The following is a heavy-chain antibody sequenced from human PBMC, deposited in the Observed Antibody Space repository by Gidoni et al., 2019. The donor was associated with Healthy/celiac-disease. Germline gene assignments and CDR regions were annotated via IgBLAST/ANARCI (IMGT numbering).Heavy chain of an antibody. CDR3: ASSRDCSSTSCYGLEYYFDY. J-gene: IGHJ4*02. Sequence: EVQLVESGGGLVQPGGSLGRSCAASGFTFSSESMNWVRQAPGKGMEGVSYISSISSTLYYADSVKGRFTISRDNAKNSLYLQMNSLRDEDTAVYYCASSRDCSSTSCYGLEYYFDYWGQGTLVTVSS. CDR1: GFTFSSES. CDR2: ISSISSTL. V-gene: IGHV3-48*02. D-gene: IGHD2-2*01.